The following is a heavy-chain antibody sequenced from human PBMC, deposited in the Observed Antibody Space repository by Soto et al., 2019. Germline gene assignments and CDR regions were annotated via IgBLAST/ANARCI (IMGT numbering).Heavy chain of an antibody. D-gene: IGHD4-4*01. Sequence: SVKASCKASGGTFSSYAISWVRQAPGQGLEWMGGIIPIFGTANYAQKFQGRVTITADESTSTAYMELSSLRSEDTAVYYCARGGTVTTNYYYYGMDVWGQGTTVTVSS. V-gene: IGHV1-69*13. CDR2: IIPIFGTA. CDR3: ARGGTVTTNYYYYGMDV. J-gene: IGHJ6*02. CDR1: GGTFSSYA.